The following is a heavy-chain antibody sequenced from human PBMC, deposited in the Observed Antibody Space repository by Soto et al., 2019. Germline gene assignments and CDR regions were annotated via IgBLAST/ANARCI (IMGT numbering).Heavy chain of an antibody. J-gene: IGHJ4*02. V-gene: IGHV4-30-4*01. CDR3: ARDLGGGGSYFDY. CDR2: IYYSGST. D-gene: IGHD2-15*01. CDR1: GGSISSGDYY. Sequence: SETLSLTCTVSGGSISSGDYYWSWIRQPPGKGLEWIGYIYYSGSTYYNPSLKSRVTISVDTSKNQFSLKLSSVTAADTAVYYCARDLGGGGSYFDYWGQGTLVTVS.